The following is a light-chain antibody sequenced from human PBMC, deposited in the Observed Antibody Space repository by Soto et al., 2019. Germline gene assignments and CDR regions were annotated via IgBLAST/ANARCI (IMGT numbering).Light chain of an antibody. V-gene: IGKV1-33*01. CDR3: QQYDNLALT. Sequence: DIQMTQSPSSLSASVGDRVTITCQASQDISNYLNWYQQKPGKAPKLLIYDASNLETGVPSRFSGSGSVTDFTFTISSLQPDDSATYYGQQYDNLALTFGGGTKVEIK. CDR2: DAS. CDR1: QDISNY. J-gene: IGKJ4*01.